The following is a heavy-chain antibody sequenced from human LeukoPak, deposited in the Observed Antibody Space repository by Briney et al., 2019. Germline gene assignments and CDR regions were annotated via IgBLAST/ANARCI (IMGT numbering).Heavy chain of an antibody. CDR3: AKSNGDYKKGFDY. V-gene: IGHV3-33*06. Sequence: GGSLRLSRAASGFTFSGYGMNWVRQAPGKGLDWLAIIWYDGSKTHYADSVKGRFTISRDNSENTLYLQMNDLRADDTAVYYCAKSNGDYKKGFDYWGQGTLVTVSS. CDR2: IWYDGSKT. J-gene: IGHJ4*02. D-gene: IGHD2-21*02. CDR1: GFTFSGYG.